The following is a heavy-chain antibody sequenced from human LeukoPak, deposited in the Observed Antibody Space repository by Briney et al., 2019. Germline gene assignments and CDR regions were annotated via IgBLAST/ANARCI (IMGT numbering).Heavy chain of an antibody. Sequence: GGSLRLSCSASGFTFNRFYLHWVRQAPGKGLEFVSHISSNGATTYYADSVKGRFTISRDNSKNTLYLQMNSLRAEDTAVYYCARAPGIYYYYGMDVWGQGTTVTVSS. CDR2: ISSNGATT. D-gene: IGHD1-26*01. V-gene: IGHV3-64*04. CDR3: ARAPGIYYYYGMDV. CDR1: GFTFNRFY. J-gene: IGHJ6*02.